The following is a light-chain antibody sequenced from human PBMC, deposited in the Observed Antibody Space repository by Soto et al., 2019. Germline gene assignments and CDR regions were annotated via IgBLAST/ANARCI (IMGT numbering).Light chain of an antibody. J-gene: IGLJ3*02. Sequence: QSALTQPPSASGSPGQSVTISCTGTSNDVGGYDFVSWYQHHPGKAPKLMIFDVSKRPSGVPDRFSGSKSGNTASLTVSGLQAEDEADYYCSSYEGSNTWVFGGGPKLTVL. CDR3: SSYEGSNTWV. V-gene: IGLV2-8*01. CDR1: SNDVGGYDF. CDR2: DVS.